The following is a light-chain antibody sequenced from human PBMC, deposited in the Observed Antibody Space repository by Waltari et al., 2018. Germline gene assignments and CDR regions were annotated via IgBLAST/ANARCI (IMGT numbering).Light chain of an antibody. J-gene: IGKJ2*01. Sequence: DIVMTQSPLSLPVTPGEPASISCRSSESLLHGNGYTYLDWYLQKPGQSPQLLIYLVSSRAPGVPDRFNGSGSGSDFTLEISRVEAEDVGLYYCMQALQAPYTFGQGTRLDIK. V-gene: IGKV2-28*01. CDR2: LVS. CDR1: ESLLHGNGYTY. CDR3: MQALQAPYT.